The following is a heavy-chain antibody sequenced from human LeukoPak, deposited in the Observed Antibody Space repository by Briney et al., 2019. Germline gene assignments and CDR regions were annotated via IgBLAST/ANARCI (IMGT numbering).Heavy chain of an antibody. J-gene: IGHJ4*02. D-gene: IGHD1-1*01. Sequence: GGSLRLSCAASEFTFSSYWMSWVRQAPGRGLEWVANIKPDGSDKYYVDSVKGRFTISRDNANNSLYLQMNSLRAEDTAVYYCARFSVGTTGFDYWGQGTLVTVSS. CDR2: IKPDGSDK. V-gene: IGHV3-7*02. CDR1: EFTFSSYW. CDR3: ARFSVGTTGFDY.